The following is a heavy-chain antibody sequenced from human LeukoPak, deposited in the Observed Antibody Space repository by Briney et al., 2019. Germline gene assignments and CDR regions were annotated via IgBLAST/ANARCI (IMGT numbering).Heavy chain of an antibody. V-gene: IGHV3-48*03. CDR1: GFTFSTLE. D-gene: IGHD3/OR15-3a*01. Sequence: QPGGSLRLSCAASGFTFSTLEMTWVRQAPGEGLEWVSYISSSGSTIYYADSVKGRFTISRDNAKNSLYLQMNSLRVEDTAIYHCARGRFGLVWGQGTLVTVSS. CDR3: ARGRFGLV. CDR2: ISSSGSTI. J-gene: IGHJ4*02.